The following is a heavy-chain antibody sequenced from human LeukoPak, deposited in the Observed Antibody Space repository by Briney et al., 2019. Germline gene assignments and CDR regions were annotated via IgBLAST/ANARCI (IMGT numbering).Heavy chain of an antibody. CDR1: GFTFSSYG. Sequence: GGSLRLSCAASGFTFSSYGMHWVRQAPGKGLEWVAVIPYDGSNKYYADSVKGRFTISRDNSKNTLYLQMNSLRAEDTAVYYCAKAVGYCSGGSCREDYWGQGTLVTVSS. CDR2: IPYDGSNK. CDR3: AKAVGYCSGGSCREDY. V-gene: IGHV3-30*18. D-gene: IGHD2-15*01. J-gene: IGHJ4*02.